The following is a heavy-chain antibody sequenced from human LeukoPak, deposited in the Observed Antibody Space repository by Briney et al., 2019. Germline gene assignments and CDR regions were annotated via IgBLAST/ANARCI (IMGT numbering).Heavy chain of an antibody. J-gene: IGHJ6*02. D-gene: IGHD1-26*01. CDR2: ISAYNGNT. V-gene: IGHV1-18*01. CDR1: GYTCTSYG. Sequence: ASVKVSCKASGYTCTSYGISWVRQAPGQGLEWMGWISAYNGNTNYAQKLQGRVTMTTDTSTSTAYMELRSLRSDDTAVYYCASTVLYSGSTGGMDVWGQGTTVTVSS. CDR3: ASTVLYSGSTGGMDV.